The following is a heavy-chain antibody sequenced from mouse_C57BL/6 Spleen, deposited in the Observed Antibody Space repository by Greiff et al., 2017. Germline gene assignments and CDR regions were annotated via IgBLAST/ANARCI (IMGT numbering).Heavy chain of an antibody. CDR3: ASAGSSGPRFAY. Sequence: QVQLKESGPGLVAPSQSLSITCTVSGFSLTSYGLDWVRQSPGKGLEWLGVIWGVGSTNYNSALKSRLSISKDNSKSQVFLKMNSLQTDDTAMYYGASAGSSGPRFAYWGQGTLVTVSA. CDR1: GFSLTSYG. V-gene: IGHV2-6*01. J-gene: IGHJ3*01. CDR2: IWGVGST. D-gene: IGHD3-2*02.